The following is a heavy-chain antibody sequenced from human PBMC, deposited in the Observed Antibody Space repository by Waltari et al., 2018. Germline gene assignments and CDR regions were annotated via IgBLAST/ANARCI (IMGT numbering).Heavy chain of an antibody. CDR1: GYTLTGYG. J-gene: IGHJ4*02. Sequence: QVQLVQSGAEVKKPGASGKVSCKASGYTLTGYGISWVRQAPGQGLEWMGWISAYNGNTNYAQKLQGRVSMTTDTSTSTAYMELRSLRSDDTAVYYCARDEGYYYDNSGYYSFDYWGQGTLVTVSS. V-gene: IGHV1-18*01. D-gene: IGHD3-22*01. CDR3: ARDEGYYYDNSGYYSFDY. CDR2: ISAYNGNT.